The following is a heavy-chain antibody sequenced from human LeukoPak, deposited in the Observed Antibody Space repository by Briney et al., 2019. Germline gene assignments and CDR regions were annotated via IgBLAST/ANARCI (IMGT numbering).Heavy chain of an antibody. Sequence: SSETLSLTCAVYGGSFSGYYWSWIRQPPGKGLEWIGEINHSGSTNYNPSLKSRVTISVDTSKNQFSLKLSSVTAADTAVYYCARGWGNSSSASNYWGQGTLVTVSS. V-gene: IGHV4-34*01. D-gene: IGHD6-19*01. CDR2: INHSGST. J-gene: IGHJ4*02. CDR1: GGSFSGYY. CDR3: ARGWGNSSSASNY.